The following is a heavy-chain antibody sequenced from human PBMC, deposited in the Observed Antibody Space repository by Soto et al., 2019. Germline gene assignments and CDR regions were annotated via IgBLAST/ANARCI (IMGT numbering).Heavy chain of an antibody. CDR1: GYTFTNFG. Sequence: QVQLVQSGAEVKKPGASVKVSCKTSGYTFTNFGLSWVRQAPGQGLEWMGWISAYNGNTNYAQNFQGRVTMTTDTSTSTAYKELRILRSVDTAVYYCARGGTPIDYWCQGTLVTVSS. CDR2: ISAYNGNT. V-gene: IGHV1-18*01. CDR3: ARGGTPIDY. D-gene: IGHD3-16*01. J-gene: IGHJ4*02.